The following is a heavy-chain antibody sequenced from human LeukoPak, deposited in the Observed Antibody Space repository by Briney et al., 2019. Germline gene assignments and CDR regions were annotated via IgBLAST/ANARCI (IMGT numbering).Heavy chain of an antibody. D-gene: IGHD6-19*01. CDR2: INHSGST. V-gene: IGHV4-34*01. J-gene: IGHJ6*02. CDR1: GGSISSYY. CDR3: ASSVGSGWYVPYYYGMDV. Sequence: SETLSLTCTVSGGSISSYYWSWIRQPAGKGLEWIGEINHSGSTNYNPSLKSRVTISVDTSKSQFSLKLSSVTAADTAVYYCASSVGSGWYVPYYYGMDVWGQGTTVTVSS.